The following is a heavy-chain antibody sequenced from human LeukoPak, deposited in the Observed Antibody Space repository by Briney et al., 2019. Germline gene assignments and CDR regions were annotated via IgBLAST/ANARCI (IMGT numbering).Heavy chain of an antibody. CDR1: GYTFTVYY. Sequence: ASVKVSCKASGYTFTVYYIHWVRQAPGQGPEWLGRINPNSGDTNYAQKFQGRVTMTRDTSISAAYMELSSLRSDDTAVYYCARLTFPRGDSGYDYFDYWGQGTLVTVSS. CDR3: ARLTFPRGDSGYDYFDY. V-gene: IGHV1-2*06. CDR2: INPNSGDT. D-gene: IGHD5-12*01. J-gene: IGHJ4*02.